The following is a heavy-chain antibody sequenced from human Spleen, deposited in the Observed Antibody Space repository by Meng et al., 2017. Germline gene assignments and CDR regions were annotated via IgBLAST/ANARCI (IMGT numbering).Heavy chain of an antibody. Sequence: SETLSLTCTVSSDSISSYHWNWIRQPAGKGLEWIGRIYTSGSTNYNPSLKSRVTISVDTSKNQFSLKLSSVTAADTAVYYCAREVRLPGIAAAGTDYWGQGTLVTVSS. CDR2: IYTSGST. CDR1: SDSISSYH. V-gene: IGHV4-4*07. D-gene: IGHD6-13*01. CDR3: AREVRLPGIAAAGTDY. J-gene: IGHJ4*02.